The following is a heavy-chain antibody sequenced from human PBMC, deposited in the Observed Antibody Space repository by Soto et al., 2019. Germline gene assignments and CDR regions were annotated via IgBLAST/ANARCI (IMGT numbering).Heavy chain of an antibody. J-gene: IGHJ5*01. Sequence: SETLSLTCSVSGDSISNLDYFWAWIRQPPGQALEYIGYIYMSATTYYNPSFESRVAISVDTSKSQFSLNVTSVTAADTAVYFCARGRYCLTGRCFPNWFDSWGQGALVTVSS. CDR1: GDSISNLDYF. CDR2: IYMSATT. D-gene: IGHD7-27*01. CDR3: ARGRYCLTGRCFPNWFDS. V-gene: IGHV4-30-4*01.